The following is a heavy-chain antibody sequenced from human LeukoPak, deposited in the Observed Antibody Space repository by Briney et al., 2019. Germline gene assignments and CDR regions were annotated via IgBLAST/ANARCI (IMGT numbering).Heavy chain of an antibody. Sequence: PGGSLRLSCAASGLTFSNFPMRWVRQAPGKGLEWVALIQDDGATTNYVDSVRGRFTISRDNSKGTVYLQMNSLKPDDTAVYYCATLSITLVVVISHFDYWGQGTLVTVSS. CDR2: IQDDGATT. J-gene: IGHJ4*02. D-gene: IGHD3-22*01. CDR3: ATLSITLVVVISHFDY. CDR1: GLTFSNFP. V-gene: IGHV3-30*02.